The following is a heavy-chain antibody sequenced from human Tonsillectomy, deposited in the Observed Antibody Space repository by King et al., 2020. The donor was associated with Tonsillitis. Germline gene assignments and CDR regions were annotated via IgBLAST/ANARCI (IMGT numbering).Heavy chain of an antibody. V-gene: IGHV4-59*08. CDR2: IYYSGST. Sequence: VQLQESGPGLVKPSETLSLTCTVSGGSISSYYWSWIRQPPGKGLEWIGYIYYSGSTNYNPSLKSRVTISVDTSKNQFSLKLCSVTSADTAVYYCATHDYGDLKRFDYWGQGTLVTVSS. CDR1: GGSISSYY. D-gene: IGHD4-17*01. CDR3: ATHDYGDLKRFDY. J-gene: IGHJ4*02.